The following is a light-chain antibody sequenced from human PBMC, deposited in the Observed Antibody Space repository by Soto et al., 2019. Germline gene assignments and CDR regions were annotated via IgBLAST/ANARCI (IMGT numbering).Light chain of an antibody. V-gene: IGKV3-20*01. J-gene: IGKJ1*01. CDR2: GAS. CDR1: QSVSSSY. CDR3: QQYGSSPRT. Sequence: EIVLTHSPVTLSLSPSERATLSCRASQSVSSSYLAWYQQKPGQAPRLLIYGASSRATGTPDRFSGSGSGTDFTLTISRLEPEDFAVYYCQQYGSSPRTFGQGTKVDIK.